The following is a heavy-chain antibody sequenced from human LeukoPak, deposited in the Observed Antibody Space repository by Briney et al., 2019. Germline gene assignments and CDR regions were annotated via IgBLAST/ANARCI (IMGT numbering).Heavy chain of an antibody. CDR3: ARDLRSLTMVRGALDY. Sequence: GGSLRLSCAASGFTFSNYWMSWVRQAPGKGLEWVANIKQDGSEKYYVDSVKGRFTISRDNAKNSLYLQMNSLRAEDTALYYCARDLRSLTMVRGALDYWGQGTLVTVSS. J-gene: IGHJ4*02. CDR1: GFTFSNYW. V-gene: IGHV3-7*03. D-gene: IGHD3-10*01. CDR2: IKQDGSEK.